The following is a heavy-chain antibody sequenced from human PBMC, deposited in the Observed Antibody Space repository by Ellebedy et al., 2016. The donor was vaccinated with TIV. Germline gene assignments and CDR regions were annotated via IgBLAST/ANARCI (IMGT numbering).Heavy chain of an antibody. V-gene: IGHV3-23*01. J-gene: IGHJ4*02. CDR1: GFTFDTDA. D-gene: IGHD2-15*01. Sequence: GESLKISCAASGFTFDTDAMTWVRQAPGKGLEWVSGISGSGGSTYYADSVKGRFTISRDNSKNTLYLQMNSLRAEDTAVYYCARAKGVAASPYFDYWGQGTLVTVSS. CDR3: ARAKGVAASPYFDY. CDR2: ISGSGGST.